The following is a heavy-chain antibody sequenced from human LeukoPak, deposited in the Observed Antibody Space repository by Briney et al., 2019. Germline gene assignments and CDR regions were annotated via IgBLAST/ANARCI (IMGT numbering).Heavy chain of an antibody. D-gene: IGHD2-2*01. Sequence: PRASVKVSCKASGGTFSSYAISWVRQAPGQGLEWMGGIIPIFGTANYAQKFQGRVTITTDESTSTVYMELSSLRSEDTAVYYCATYVVPAAMGGYYYYMDVWGKGTTVTVSS. CDR3: ATYVVPAAMGGYYYYMDV. CDR2: IIPIFGTA. CDR1: GGTFSSYA. J-gene: IGHJ6*03. V-gene: IGHV1-69*05.